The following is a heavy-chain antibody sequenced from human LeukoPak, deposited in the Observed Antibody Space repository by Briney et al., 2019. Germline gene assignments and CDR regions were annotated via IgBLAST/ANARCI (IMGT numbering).Heavy chain of an antibody. CDR2: IYYSGST. V-gene: IGHV4-39*01. Sequence: PSETLSLTCTVSGGSISSSSYYWGWIRQPPGKGLEWIGSIYYSGSTYYNPSLKSRVTISVDTSKNQFSLKLSSVTAADTAVYYCARVQTWHDAFDIWGQGTMVTVSS. D-gene: IGHD5-12*01. CDR1: GGSISSSSYY. J-gene: IGHJ3*02. CDR3: ARVQTWHDAFDI.